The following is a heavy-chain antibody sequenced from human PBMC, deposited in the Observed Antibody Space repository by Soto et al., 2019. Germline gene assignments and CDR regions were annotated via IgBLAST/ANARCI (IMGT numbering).Heavy chain of an antibody. J-gene: IGHJ5*02. V-gene: IGHV4-39*01. D-gene: IGHD2-2*01. CDR1: GGSISSSSYY. CDR2: IYYSGST. Sequence: SETLSLTCTVSGGSISSSSYYWGWIRQPPGKGLEWIGSIYYSGSTYYNPSLKSRVTISVDTSKNQFSLKLRSVTAADTAVYYCARQAGPPSQLLWITGNWFDPWGQGTLVTVSS. CDR3: ARQAGPPSQLLWITGNWFDP.